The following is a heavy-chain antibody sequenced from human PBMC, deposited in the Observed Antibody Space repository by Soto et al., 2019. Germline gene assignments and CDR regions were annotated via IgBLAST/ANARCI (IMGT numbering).Heavy chain of an antibody. CDR3: AKVQGRVATPFDY. J-gene: IGHJ4*02. V-gene: IGHV3-30*18. CDR2: ISYDGSNK. Sequence: GRSLRLSCAASGFTFSSYGMHWVRQAPGKGLEWVAVISYDGSNKYYADSVKGRFTISRDNSKNTLYLQMNSLRAEDTAVYYCAKVQGRVATPFDYWGQGTLVTVSS. CDR1: GFTFSSYG. D-gene: IGHD5-12*01.